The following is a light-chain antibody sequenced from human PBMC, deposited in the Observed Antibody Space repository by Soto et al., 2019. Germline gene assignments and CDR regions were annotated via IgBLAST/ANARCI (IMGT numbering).Light chain of an antibody. Sequence: QSVLTRPPSVSGAPGQRVTISCTGSSSNIGAGYEIHWYQQLPGTAPKLLIYGNSNRPSGVPDRFSGSKSGTSASLAITGLQAEDEADYYCQSYDTSLSTSGVFGGGTKVTVL. CDR1: SSNIGAGYE. CDR2: GNS. CDR3: QSYDTSLSTSGV. V-gene: IGLV1-40*01. J-gene: IGLJ3*02.